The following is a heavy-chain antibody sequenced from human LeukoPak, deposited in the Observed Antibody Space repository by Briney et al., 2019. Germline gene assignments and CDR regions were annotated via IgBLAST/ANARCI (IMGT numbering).Heavy chain of an antibody. V-gene: IGHV3-7*01. J-gene: IGHJ3*02. Sequence: PGGSLRLXCAASGFTFSNYWMSWGRQAPGKGLEWVANIKQDGSEKYNVDSVKGRFTISRDNAKNSLYLQMNSLRAEDTAVYYCERGSRPYYFDTIDIWGQGTMVTVSS. D-gene: IGHD3-22*01. CDR1: GFTFSNYW. CDR3: ERGSRPYYFDTIDI. CDR2: IKQDGSEK.